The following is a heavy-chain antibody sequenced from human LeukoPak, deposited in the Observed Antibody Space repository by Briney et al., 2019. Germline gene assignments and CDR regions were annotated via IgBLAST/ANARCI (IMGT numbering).Heavy chain of an antibody. V-gene: IGHV4-31*03. J-gene: IGHJ4*02. Sequence: SQTLSLTCTVSGGSISSGGYYWSWIRQHPGKGLECIGYIYYSGSTYYNPSLKSRVTISVDTSKNQFSLKLSSVTAADTAVYYCARGGCSSTSCHFDYWGQGTLVTVSS. CDR3: ARGGCSSTSCHFDY. CDR1: GGSISSGGYY. CDR2: IYYSGST. D-gene: IGHD2-2*01.